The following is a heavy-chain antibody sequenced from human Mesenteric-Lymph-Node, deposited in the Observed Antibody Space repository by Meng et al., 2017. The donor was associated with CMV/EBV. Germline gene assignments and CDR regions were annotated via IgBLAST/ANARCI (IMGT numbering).Heavy chain of an antibody. CDR3: AKDPSGYSSSFDY. CDR2: ISWNSGSI. CDR1: GFTFDDYA. V-gene: IGHV3-9*01. D-gene: IGHD6-13*01. Sequence: GGSLRLSCAASGFTFDDYAMHWVRQAPGKGLEWVSGISWNSGSIGYADSVKGQFTISRDNAKNSLYLQMNSLRAEDTALYYCAKDPSGYSSSFDYWGQGTLVTVSS. J-gene: IGHJ4*02.